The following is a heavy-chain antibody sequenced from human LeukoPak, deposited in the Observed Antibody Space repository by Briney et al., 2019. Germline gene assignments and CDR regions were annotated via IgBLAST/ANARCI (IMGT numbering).Heavy chain of an antibody. J-gene: IGHJ4*02. Sequence: GGSLRLSCAASGFTFSNYDMHWVRQAPGKGLEWVSAFHTDGDTYYLDSLKGRFIISREDAKNSLYLQMNTLRAGDTVVYYCARGSGPGVTTIDSWGQGTLVIVSS. D-gene: IGHD4-17*01. CDR3: ARGSGPGVTTIDS. CDR1: GFTFSNYD. CDR2: FHTDGDT. V-gene: IGHV3-13*01.